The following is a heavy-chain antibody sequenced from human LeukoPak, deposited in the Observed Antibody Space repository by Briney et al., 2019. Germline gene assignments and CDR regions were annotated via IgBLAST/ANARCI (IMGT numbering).Heavy chain of an antibody. D-gene: IGHD1-26*01. J-gene: IGHJ6*03. CDR1: GVSFSGYY. CDR3: ARGHSGSYYYYYYYMDV. Sequence: SETLSLTCAVYGVSFSGYYWSWLRQPPGKGLEWIGEINHSGSTNYNPSLKSRVTISVDTSKNQFSLKLSSVTAADTAVYYCARGHSGSYYYYYYYMDVWGKGTTVTVSS. V-gene: IGHV4-34*01. CDR2: INHSGST.